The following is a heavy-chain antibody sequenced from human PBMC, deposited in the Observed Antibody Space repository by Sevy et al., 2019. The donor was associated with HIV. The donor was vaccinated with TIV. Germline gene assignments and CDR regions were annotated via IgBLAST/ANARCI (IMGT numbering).Heavy chain of an antibody. CDR1: GGTFSSYA. Sequence: ASVKVSCKASGGTFSSYAISWVRQAPGQGLEWMGWIIPIFGTANYAQKFQGRVTITADESTSTAYMELSSLRSEDTAVYYCARGKNCSGGSCYDGMDVWGQGTTVTVSS. J-gene: IGHJ6*02. V-gene: IGHV1-69*13. CDR3: ARGKNCSGGSCYDGMDV. CDR2: IIPIFGTA. D-gene: IGHD2-15*01.